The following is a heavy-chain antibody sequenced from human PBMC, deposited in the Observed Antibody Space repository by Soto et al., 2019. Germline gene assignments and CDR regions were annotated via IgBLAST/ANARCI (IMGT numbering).Heavy chain of an antibody. J-gene: IGHJ3*02. D-gene: IGHD2-21*02. V-gene: IGHV4-31*03. CDR2: IYYSGST. CDR3: ARGGLHIVVVTAIRTDAFDI. CDR1: GGSISSGGYY. Sequence: QVQLQESGPGLVKPSQTLSLTCTVSGGSISSGGYYWSWIRQHPGKGLEWIGYIYYSGSTYYNPSLKSRVTISVDTCKNHFSLKLRSVTAADTAVYYCARGGLHIVVVTAIRTDAFDIWGQGTMVTVSS.